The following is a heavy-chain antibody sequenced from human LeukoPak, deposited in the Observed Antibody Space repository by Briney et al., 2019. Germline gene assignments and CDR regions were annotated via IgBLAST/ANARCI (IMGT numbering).Heavy chain of an antibody. CDR2: IYSGGST. D-gene: IGHD2-2*02. CDR1: GFTVSSNY. J-gene: IGHJ3*02. V-gene: IGHV3-53*05. Sequence: GGSLRLSCAASGFTVSSNYMSWVRQAPGKGLEWVSVIYSGGSTYYADSVKGRFTISRDNSKNTLYLQMNSLRAEDTAVYYCAKVRRYCSSTSCHMSDAFDIWGQGTMVTVSS. CDR3: AKVRRYCSSTSCHMSDAFDI.